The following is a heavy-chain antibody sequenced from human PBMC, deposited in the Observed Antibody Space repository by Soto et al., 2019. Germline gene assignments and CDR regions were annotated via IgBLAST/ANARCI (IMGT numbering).Heavy chain of an antibody. CDR1: GDTITSFS. D-gene: IGHD1-7*01. CDR2: ISTTGNT. CDR3: EAESGENWTYEAY. J-gene: IGHJ4*02. Sequence: SETLSLTCTVSGDTITSFSWNWIRQAAGKGLEWIGRISTTGNTHYNPSLESRVTMSLDTSKNQFSLKLTSVTAADTAVYYWEAESGENWTYEAYWGQGTLVTVSS. V-gene: IGHV4-4*07.